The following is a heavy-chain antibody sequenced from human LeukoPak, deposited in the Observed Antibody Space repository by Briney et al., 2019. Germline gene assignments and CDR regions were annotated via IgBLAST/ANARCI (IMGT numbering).Heavy chain of an antibody. CDR2: ISSSSSYI. D-gene: IGHD1-1*01. CDR1: GFTFSSYS. J-gene: IGHJ3*02. CDR3: ARGDDLFAFDI. Sequence: GGSLRLSCAASGFTFSSYSMNWVRQAPGKGLEWVSSISSSSSYIYYADSVKGRFTISRDNAKNSLYLQMNSLRAEDTAVYYCARGDDLFAFDIWGQGTMVTVSS. V-gene: IGHV3-21*01.